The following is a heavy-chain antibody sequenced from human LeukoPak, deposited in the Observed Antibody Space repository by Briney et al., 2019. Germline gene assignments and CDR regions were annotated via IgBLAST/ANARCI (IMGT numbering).Heavy chain of an antibody. J-gene: IGHJ5*02. Sequence: ASVKVSCKASGYTFTGYYMHWVRQAPGQGLEWMGRINPNSGGTNYAQKFQGRVTMTRDTSISTAYKELSRLRSDDTAVYYCARTGGYCSGGSCYSNWFDPWGQGTLVTVSS. CDR1: GYTFTGYY. CDR3: ARTGGYCSGGSCYSNWFDP. D-gene: IGHD2-15*01. CDR2: INPNSGGT. V-gene: IGHV1-2*06.